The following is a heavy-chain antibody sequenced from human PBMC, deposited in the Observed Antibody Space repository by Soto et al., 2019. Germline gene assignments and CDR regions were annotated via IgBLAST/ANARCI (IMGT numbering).Heavy chain of an antibody. V-gene: IGHV4-39*01. CDR2: IYCSGDS. CDR3: ARPVARNGWYFDL. Sequence: QLQLQESGPGLVKPSETLSLTCTVSGDSISSSTHYWGWIRQPPGKGLEWIGNIYCSGDSYHNPSLRSRVTISVDASRTQFSLKLSSVTSADTAIYYCARPVARNGWYFDLWGRGTLVTVSS. D-gene: IGHD2-8*01. J-gene: IGHJ2*01. CDR1: GDSISSSTHY.